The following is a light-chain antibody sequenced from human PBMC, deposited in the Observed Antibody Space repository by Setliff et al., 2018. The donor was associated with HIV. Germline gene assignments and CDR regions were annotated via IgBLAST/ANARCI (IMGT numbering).Light chain of an antibody. CDR2: EVN. CDR3: TSYTSSSTLVV. J-gene: IGLJ2*01. CDR1: RSDVGAYNY. Sequence: QSALAQPASVSGSPGQSITISCSGTRSDVGAYNYVSWYQQYPGKAPKLVIYEVNNRPSGVSNRFSGSKSGNTASLTISGLRAEDEANYYCTSYTSSSTLVVFGGGTKVTVL. V-gene: IGLV2-14*03.